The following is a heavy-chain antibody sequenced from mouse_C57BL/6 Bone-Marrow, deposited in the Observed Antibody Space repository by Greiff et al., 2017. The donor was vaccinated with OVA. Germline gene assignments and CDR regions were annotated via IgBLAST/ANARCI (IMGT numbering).Heavy chain of an antibody. CDR3: TRWGAWFAY. D-gene: IGHD2-3*01. Sequence: DVKLQESGAELVRPGASVKLSCTASGFNIKDDYMHWVKQRPEQGLEWIGWIDPENGDTEYASKFQGKATITADTSSNTAYLQLSSLTSEDTAVYYCTRWGAWFAYWGQGTLVTVSA. J-gene: IGHJ3*01. V-gene: IGHV14-4*01. CDR1: GFNIKDDY. CDR2: IDPENGDT.